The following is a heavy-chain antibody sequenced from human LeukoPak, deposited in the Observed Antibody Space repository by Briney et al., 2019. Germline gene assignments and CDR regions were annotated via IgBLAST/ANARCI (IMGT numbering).Heavy chain of an antibody. CDR3: AREKDSTLRYFDY. CDR1: GGTFSSYA. J-gene: IGHJ4*02. Sequence: SVKVSCKASGGTFSSYAISWVRQAPGQGLEWMGRIIPILGIANYAQKFQGRVTITADKSTSTAYMELSSLRSEDTAVYYCAREKDSTLRYFDYWGQGTLVTVSS. V-gene: IGHV1-69*04. D-gene: IGHD2-15*01. CDR2: IIPILGIA.